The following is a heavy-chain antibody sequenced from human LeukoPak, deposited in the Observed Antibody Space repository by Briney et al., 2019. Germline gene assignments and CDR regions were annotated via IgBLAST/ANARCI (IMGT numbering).Heavy chain of an antibody. CDR2: INPNSGGT. V-gene: IGHV1-2*06. CDR3: ARDYYGSGSYYAPTDY. Sequence: ASVKVSCKASGYTFTGYYMHWVRQAPGQGLEWMGRINPNSGGTNYAQKFQGRVSMTRDTSISTAYMELSRLRSDDTAVYYCARDYYGSGSYYAPTDYWGQGTLVTVSS. D-gene: IGHD3-10*01. CDR1: GYTFTGYY. J-gene: IGHJ4*02.